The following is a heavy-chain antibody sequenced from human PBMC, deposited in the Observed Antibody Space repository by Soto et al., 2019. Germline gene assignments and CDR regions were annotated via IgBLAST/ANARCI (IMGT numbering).Heavy chain of an antibody. D-gene: IGHD2-15*01. Sequence: PGGSLRLSCAASGFTFSSYCIHWVRQAPGKGLEWVAVIWYDGSNKYYADSVKGRFTISRDNSKNTLYLQMNSLRAEDTAVYYCAREDIAPQGGMDVCGQGTTVTVCS. V-gene: IGHV3-33*01. CDR2: IWYDGSNK. J-gene: IGHJ6*02. CDR3: AREDIAPQGGMDV. CDR1: GFTFSSYC.